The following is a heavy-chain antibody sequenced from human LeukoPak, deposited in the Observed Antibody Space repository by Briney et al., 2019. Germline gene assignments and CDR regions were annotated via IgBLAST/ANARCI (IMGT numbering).Heavy chain of an antibody. D-gene: IGHD3-22*01. CDR1: GYTFTAYY. J-gene: IGHJ4*02. CDR3: ATNYYDSSGYKAVQPAFDY. CDR2: INPNSGGT. V-gene: IGHV1-2*02. Sequence: ASVKVCCKVSGYTFTAYYMHWMRQAPGQGLEWMGWINPNSGGTDYAQKFQGRVTVTRDTSISTAYMELSRLRSDDTAVYYCATNYYDSSGYKAVQPAFDYWGQGTLVTVSS.